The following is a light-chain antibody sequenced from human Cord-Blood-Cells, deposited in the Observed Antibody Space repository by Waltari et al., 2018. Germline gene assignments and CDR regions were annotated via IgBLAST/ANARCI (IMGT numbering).Light chain of an antibody. V-gene: IGLV1-51*01. Sequence: SVLTQPPSVSAAPGQKVTIPCSGSSSNIGNNYVSWYQQPPGTAPKLLIYDNNTRPSGIPDRFSGSKSGTSATLGITGLQTGDEADYYCGTWDSSLSAGVFGGGTQLTVL. CDR3: GTWDSSLSAGV. CDR1: SSNIGNNY. J-gene: IGLJ7*01. CDR2: DNN.